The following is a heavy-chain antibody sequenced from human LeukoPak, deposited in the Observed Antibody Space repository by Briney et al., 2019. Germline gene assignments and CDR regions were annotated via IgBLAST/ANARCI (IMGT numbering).Heavy chain of an antibody. CDR2: IPYDGSTR. V-gene: IGHV3-30*04. D-gene: IGHD6-13*01. Sequence: GPSLRLSCAASGFTFSSYALHWVPQAPGKGLEWVAAIPYDGSTRFYADSVKGRFPISRDHSKNTLYLQVNSLRTEDTAVYYCVERTAAGRRTDFDYWGQGTLVTVSS. J-gene: IGHJ4*02. CDR1: GFTFSSYA. CDR3: VERTAAGRRTDFDY.